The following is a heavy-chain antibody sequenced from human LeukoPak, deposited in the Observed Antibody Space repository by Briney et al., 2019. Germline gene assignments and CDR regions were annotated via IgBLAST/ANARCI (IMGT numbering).Heavy chain of an antibody. V-gene: IGHV4-59*08. CDR1: GGSISSYY. Sequence: PSETLSLTCTVSGGSISSYYWSWIRQPPGKGLEWIGYIYYSGRTNYNPPLKSRVTISVDTSKNQLSLKLSSVTAADTAVYYCARGGRDGYTLYPFDYWGQGTLVTVSS. CDR2: IYYSGRT. D-gene: IGHD5-24*01. J-gene: IGHJ4*02. CDR3: ARGGRDGYTLYPFDY.